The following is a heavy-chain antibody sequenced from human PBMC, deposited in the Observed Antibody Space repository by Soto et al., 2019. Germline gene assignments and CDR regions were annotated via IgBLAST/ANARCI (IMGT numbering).Heavy chain of an antibody. Sequence: QVQLVQSGAEVKKPGSSVKVSCTTSGGTISSFGMNWVRQAPGQGLEWMGGIVPIDGSTKYAEKFQGRVTITADASMSTVYMDLSSLRSEDTAVYYCARSFTKSRRGGVAFDYLGQGTLLTVSP. CDR2: IVPIDGST. J-gene: IGHJ4*02. V-gene: IGHV1-69*01. CDR1: GGTISSFG. D-gene: IGHD3-3*01. CDR3: ARSFTKSRRGGVAFDY.